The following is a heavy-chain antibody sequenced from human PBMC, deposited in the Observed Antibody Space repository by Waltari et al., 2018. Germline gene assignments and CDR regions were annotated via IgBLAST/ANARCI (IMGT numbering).Heavy chain of an antibody. J-gene: IGHJ4*02. V-gene: IGHV4-59*01. D-gene: IGHD3-3*01. CDR3: ARFGRSGYWPLDY. CDR1: GGSISSYY. Sequence: QVQLRESGPGLVQPSETLSLPCTVSGGSISSYYWNWIRQPPGKRLDWIGYIYDSGSTNYTPSLKSRVTMSVDTSKNQFSLNWMSVTAADTAVYYCARFGRSGYWPLDYWGQGILVTVSS. CDR2: IYDSGST.